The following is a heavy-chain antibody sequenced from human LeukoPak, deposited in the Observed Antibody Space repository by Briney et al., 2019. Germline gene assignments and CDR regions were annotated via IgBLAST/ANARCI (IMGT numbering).Heavy chain of an antibody. D-gene: IGHD6-13*01. Sequence: GGSLRLSCAASGFTVSSSYMSWVRQAPGKGLEWVSVIYSGGSTYYADSVKGRFTISRDNSKNTLYLQMNSLRAEDTAVYYCARFLSTGSWYRLNYYYYMDVWGKGTTVTVSS. J-gene: IGHJ6*03. CDR1: GFTVSSSY. CDR3: ARFLSTGSWYRLNYYYYMDV. V-gene: IGHV3-53*01. CDR2: IYSGGST.